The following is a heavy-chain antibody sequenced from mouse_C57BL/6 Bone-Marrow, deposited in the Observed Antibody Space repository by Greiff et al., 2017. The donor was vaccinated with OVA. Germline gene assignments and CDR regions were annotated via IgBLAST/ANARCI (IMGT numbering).Heavy chain of an antibody. CDR2: IYPGSGNT. CDR3: ARESITTVVAPMAMDY. D-gene: IGHD1-1*01. CDR1: GYTFTDYY. V-gene: IGHV1-76*01. Sequence: QVQLQQSGAELVRPGASVELSCKASGYTFTDYYINWVKQRPGQGLEWIARIYPGSGNTYYNEKFKGKATLTAEKSSSTAYMQLSSLTSEDSAVYFGARESITTVVAPMAMDYWGQGTSVTVSS. J-gene: IGHJ4*01.